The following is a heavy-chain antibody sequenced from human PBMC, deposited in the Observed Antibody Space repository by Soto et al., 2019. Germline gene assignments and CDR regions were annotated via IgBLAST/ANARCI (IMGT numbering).Heavy chain of an antibody. CDR3: ARYEVYYYDSSGYYDFDY. Sequence: GASVKVSCKASGYTFTSYGISWVRQAPGQGLEWMGWISAYNGNTNYAQKLQGRVNMTTDTSTSTAYMELRSLRSDDTTVYYCARYEVYYYDSSGYYDFDYWGQGTLVTVSS. V-gene: IGHV1-18*01. J-gene: IGHJ4*02. D-gene: IGHD3-22*01. CDR2: ISAYNGNT. CDR1: GYTFTSYG.